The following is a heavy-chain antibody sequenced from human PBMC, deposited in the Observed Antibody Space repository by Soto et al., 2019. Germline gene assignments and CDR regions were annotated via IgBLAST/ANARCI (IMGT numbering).Heavy chain of an antibody. V-gene: IGHV3-15*07. J-gene: IGHJ6*02. D-gene: IGHD4-17*01. CDR3: TTDDYGDYYYYYGMDV. Sequence: PGGSLRLSCAASGFTFSNAWMNWVRQAPGKGLEWVGRIKSKTDGGTTDYAAHVKGRFTISRDDSKNTLYLQMNSLKTEDTAVYYCTTDDYGDYYYYYGMDVWGQGTTVS. CDR2: IKSKTDGGTT. CDR1: GFTFSNAW.